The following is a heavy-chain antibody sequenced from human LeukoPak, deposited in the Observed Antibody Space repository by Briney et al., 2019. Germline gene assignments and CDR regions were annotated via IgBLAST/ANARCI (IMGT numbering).Heavy chain of an antibody. V-gene: IGHV4-39*01. CDR1: GGSISSSSYY. Sequence: SETLSLTCTVSGGSISSSSYYWGWIRQPPGKGLEWIGSIYYSGSTYYNPSLKSRVTISVDTSKNQFSLKLSSVTAADTAVYYCAIGTTIVVEAFDIWGQGTMVTVSS. J-gene: IGHJ3*02. D-gene: IGHD3-22*01. CDR2: IYYSGST. CDR3: AIGTTIVVEAFDI.